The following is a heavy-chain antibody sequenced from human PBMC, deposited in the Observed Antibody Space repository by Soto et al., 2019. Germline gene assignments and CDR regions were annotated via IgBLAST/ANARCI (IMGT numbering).Heavy chain of an antibody. J-gene: IGHJ4*02. Sequence: GSLRLSCAASGFTFSSYSMNWVRQAPGKGLEWVSSISSSSSYIYYADTVKGRFTISRDNAKNSLYLQMNSLRAEDTAVYYCARLPGTTAGAFDYWGQGTLVTVSS. D-gene: IGHD1-7*01. CDR2: ISSSSSYI. CDR1: GFTFSSYS. CDR3: ARLPGTTAGAFDY. V-gene: IGHV3-21*01.